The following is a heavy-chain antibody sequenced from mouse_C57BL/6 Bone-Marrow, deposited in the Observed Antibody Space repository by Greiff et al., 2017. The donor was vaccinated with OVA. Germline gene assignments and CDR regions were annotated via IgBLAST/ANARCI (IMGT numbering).Heavy chain of an antibody. J-gene: IGHJ2*01. CDR2: IYPGSGNT. Sequence: QVQLKESGAELVRPGASVKLSCKASGYTFTDYYINWVKQRPGQGLEWIARIYPGSGNTYYNEKFKGKATLTAEKSSSTAYMQLSSLTSEDSAVDFCEFTTVVAGDFDYWGQGTTLTVAS. CDR1: GYTFTDYY. CDR3: EFTTVVAGDFDY. D-gene: IGHD1-1*01. V-gene: IGHV1-76*01.